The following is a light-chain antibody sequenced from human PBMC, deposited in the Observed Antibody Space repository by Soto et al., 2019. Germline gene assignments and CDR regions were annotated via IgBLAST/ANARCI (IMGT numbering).Light chain of an antibody. Sequence: DIQMTESPSSLSASVGDRVTITCRASQGISSYLNWYQQRPGKAPKLLIYAASSLQSGVPSRFSGSGSETHFTLTISSLQPEDFATYSCQQSYSTTWTFGQGTKVAIK. CDR3: QQSYSTTWT. J-gene: IGKJ1*01. V-gene: IGKV1-39*01. CDR2: AAS. CDR1: QGISSY.